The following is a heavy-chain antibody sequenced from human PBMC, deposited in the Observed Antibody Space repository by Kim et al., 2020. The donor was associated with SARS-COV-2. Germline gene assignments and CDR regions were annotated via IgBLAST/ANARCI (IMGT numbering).Heavy chain of an antibody. J-gene: IGHJ4*02. CDR2: ISGSGGST. V-gene: IGHV3-23*01. Sequence: GGSLRLSCAASGFTFSSYAMSWVRQAPGKGLEWVSAISGSGGSTYYADSVKGRFTISRDNSKNTLYLQMNSLRAEDTAVYYCAKDTLPRTVTTRSFDYWGQGTLVTVSS. CDR3: AKDTLPRTVTTRSFDY. D-gene: IGHD4-17*01. CDR1: GFTFSSYA.